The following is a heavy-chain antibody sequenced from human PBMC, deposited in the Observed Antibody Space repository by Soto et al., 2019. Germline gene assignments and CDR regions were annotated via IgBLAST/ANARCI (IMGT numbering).Heavy chain of an antibody. Sequence: PGGSLRLSCAASGFTSSSYSMNWVRQAPGKGLEWVSYISSSSSTIYYADSVKGRFTISRDNAKNSLYLQMNSLRDEDTAVYYCALVTAYSSIWYVVDPWGQGTLVTVSS. J-gene: IGHJ5*02. D-gene: IGHD6-13*01. CDR2: ISSSSSTI. V-gene: IGHV3-48*02. CDR1: GFTSSSYS. CDR3: ALVTAYSSIWYVVDP.